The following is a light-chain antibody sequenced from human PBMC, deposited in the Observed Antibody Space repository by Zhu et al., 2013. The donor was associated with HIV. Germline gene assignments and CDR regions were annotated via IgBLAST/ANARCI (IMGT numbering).Light chain of an antibody. V-gene: IGLV3-1*01. CDR3: QSWDSSPV. CDR2: QDD. CDR1: KLGNKY. J-gene: IGLJ2*01. Sequence: SYELTQPPSVSVSPGQTASITCSGDKLGNKYVCWYQQKPGQSPVLVMFQDDKRPSGIPARFSGSNSGNTATLTISGTQAVDKADYFCQSWDSSPVFGGGTRLTVL.